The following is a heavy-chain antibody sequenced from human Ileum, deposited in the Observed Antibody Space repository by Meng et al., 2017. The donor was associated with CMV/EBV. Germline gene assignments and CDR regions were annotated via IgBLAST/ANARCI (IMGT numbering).Heavy chain of an antibody. J-gene: IGHJ4*02. CDR2: INHSGGS. D-gene: IGHD1-26*01. CDR3: ATGTSQAWELLHS. Sequence: QLQLQHVGAGLWKPSEALSLPRGVSGGSFSGYHWSWIRQPPGKGLEWIGEINHSGGSNYNPSLKSRVTISLDTSKTQFSLKLNSVTAADTAVYYCATGTSQAWELLHSWGQGILVTVSS. CDR1: GGSFSGYH. V-gene: IGHV4-34*02.